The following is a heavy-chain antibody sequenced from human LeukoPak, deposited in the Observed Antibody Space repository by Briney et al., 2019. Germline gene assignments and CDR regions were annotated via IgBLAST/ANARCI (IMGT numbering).Heavy chain of an antibody. CDR1: GGSISSLY. CDR3: ARLRGDYYDSSGYYHFDY. J-gene: IGHJ4*02. V-gene: IGHV4-59*08. Sequence: ESGPTLVKPSETLSLTCTVSGGSISSLYWSWIRQPPGKGLEWIGYIYYSGSTNYNPSLKSRVTISVGTSKNQFSLKLSSVTAADTAVYYCARLRGDYYDSSGYYHFDYWGQGTLVTVSS. CDR2: IYYSGST. D-gene: IGHD3-22*01.